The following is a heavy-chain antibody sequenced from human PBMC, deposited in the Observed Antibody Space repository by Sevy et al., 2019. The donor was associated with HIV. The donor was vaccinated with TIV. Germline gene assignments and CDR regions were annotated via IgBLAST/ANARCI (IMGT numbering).Heavy chain of an antibody. CDR3: AKVAVVTAIPPAYFDY. Sequence: GGSLRLSCAASGFTFSSYGMHWVRQAPGKGLEWVAVISYDGSNKYYADSVKGRFTISRDNSKNTTYLQMNSLRAEETAVYYCAKVAVVTAIPPAYFDYWGQGTLVTVSS. CDR1: GFTFSSYG. V-gene: IGHV3-30*18. J-gene: IGHJ4*02. CDR2: ISYDGSNK. D-gene: IGHD2-21*02.